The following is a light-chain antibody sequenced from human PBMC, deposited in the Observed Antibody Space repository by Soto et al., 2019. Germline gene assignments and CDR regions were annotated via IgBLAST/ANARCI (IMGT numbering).Light chain of an antibody. V-gene: IGKV1-5*01. CDR2: DAS. CDR1: QSINSW. CDR3: HQYDTYSFT. Sequence: DLQMTQSPSTLSASVGDRVTITCRASQSINSWLAGYQQKPGKAPKLLIYDASSLESGVPSRFSGSGSGTEFNLTISSLQPDDFSTYYCHQYDTYSFTFGPGTKVDI. J-gene: IGKJ3*01.